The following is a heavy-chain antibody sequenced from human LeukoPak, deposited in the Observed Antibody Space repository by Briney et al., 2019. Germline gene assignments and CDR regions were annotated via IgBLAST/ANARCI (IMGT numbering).Heavy chain of an antibody. CDR2: ISSNGGST. CDR1: GFTFSSYA. D-gene: IGHD3-22*01. J-gene: IGHJ3*02. Sequence: GGSLRLSCAASGFTFSSYAMHWVRQAPGKGLEYVSAISSNGGSTYYANSLKGGFTLSRDNSKNTLYLQMNSLRAEDTAVYYCARQHDYYDSSGYRYDAFDIWGQGTMVTVSS. CDR3: ARQHDYYDSSGYRYDAFDI. V-gene: IGHV3-64*01.